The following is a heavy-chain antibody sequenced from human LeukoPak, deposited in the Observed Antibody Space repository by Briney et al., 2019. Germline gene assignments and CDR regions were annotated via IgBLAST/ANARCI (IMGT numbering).Heavy chain of an antibody. V-gene: IGHV3-23*01. Sequence: PGGSLRLSCAASGFTFSSYAMSWVRQAPGKGLEWVSAISGSGGSTYYADSVKGRFTISRDNSKNMLYLQMNSLRAEDTAVYYCARDRGYSYGYAGYFDYWGQGTLVTVSS. CDR3: ARDRGYSYGYAGYFDY. D-gene: IGHD5-18*01. CDR1: GFTFSSYA. J-gene: IGHJ4*02. CDR2: ISGSGGST.